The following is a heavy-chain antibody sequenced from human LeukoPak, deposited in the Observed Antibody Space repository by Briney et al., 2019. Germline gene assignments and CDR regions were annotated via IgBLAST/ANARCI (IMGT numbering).Heavy chain of an antibody. V-gene: IGHV4-59*01. D-gene: IGHD2/OR15-2a*01. J-gene: IGHJ4*02. CDR1: GGSISAYY. Sequence: PSETLSLTCTVSGGSISAYYWNWIRQPPGKGLEWIGYISYSGSTNYNPSLESRVTISLDTSTNQFSLKLSSVTAADTAVYYCARGQDDYFFDSWGRGTLFTLSS. CDR2: ISYSGST. CDR3: ARGQDDYFFDS.